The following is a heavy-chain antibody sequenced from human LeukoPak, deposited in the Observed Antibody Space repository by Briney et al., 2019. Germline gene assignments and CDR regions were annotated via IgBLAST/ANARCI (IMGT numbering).Heavy chain of an antibody. CDR1: GFTFSSYA. D-gene: IGHD4-17*01. Sequence: PGGSLRLSCAASGFTFSSYAMSWVRQAPGKGLEWVSVISDDSGSTDYANSVKGRFTITRDSSKEMVYLQMNSLRAEDTAVYYCARARGASLYGDLGYWGQGTLVIVSS. V-gene: IGHV3-23*01. CDR2: ISDDSGST. CDR3: ARARGASLYGDLGY. J-gene: IGHJ4*02.